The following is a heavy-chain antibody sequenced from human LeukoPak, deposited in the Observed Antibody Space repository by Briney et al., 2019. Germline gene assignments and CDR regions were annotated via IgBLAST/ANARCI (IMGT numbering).Heavy chain of an antibody. D-gene: IGHD1-26*01. J-gene: IGHJ6*02. V-gene: IGHV4-30-2*01. CDR2: IYDSGST. CDR1: GGSISSGGYY. Sequence: SETLSLTCTVSGGSISSGGYYWSWIRQPPGKGLEWIGYIYDSGSTYYNPSLKSRVTISVDTSKNQFSLKLSSVTAADTAVYYCARDDWRGSSFTRNYYGMDVWGQGTTVTVSS. CDR3: ARDDWRGSSFTRNYYGMDV.